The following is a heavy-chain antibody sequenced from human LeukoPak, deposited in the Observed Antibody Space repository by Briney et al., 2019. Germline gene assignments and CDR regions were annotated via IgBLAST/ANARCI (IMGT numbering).Heavy chain of an antibody. D-gene: IGHD3-22*01. V-gene: IGHV1-2*02. CDR1: GYTFTGYY. CDR3: ARDFHYYDSSGYYFN. J-gene: IGHJ4*02. Sequence: GASVKVSCKASGYTFTGYYMHWVRQAPGQGLEWMGWINPNSGGTNYAQKFQGRVTMTRDTSISTAYMELSRLRSDDTAVYYCARDFHYYDSSGYYFNWDQGTLVTVSS. CDR2: INPNSGGT.